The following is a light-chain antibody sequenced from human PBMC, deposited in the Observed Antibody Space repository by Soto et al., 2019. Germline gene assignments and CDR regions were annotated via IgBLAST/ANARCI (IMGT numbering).Light chain of an antibody. V-gene: IGKV1-9*01. J-gene: IGKJ5*01. CDR2: AAS. CDR1: QGISSY. CDR3: QHHNTCPFT. Sequence: DIQLTQSPSFLSASVGDRVTITCRASQGISSYLAWYQQKPGQAPKLLIYAASTLQSRVPSSFSGSGSGTEFTLTISSLQPEDFATYYCQHHNTCPFTFGQGTRVE.